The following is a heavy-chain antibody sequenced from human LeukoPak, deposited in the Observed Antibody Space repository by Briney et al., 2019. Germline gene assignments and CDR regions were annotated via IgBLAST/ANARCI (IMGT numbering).Heavy chain of an antibody. J-gene: IGHJ4*02. CDR3: VMEDY. CDR1: GFTFSTYW. D-gene: IGHD3-10*01. CDR2: INSDGSTT. Sequence: GGSLRLSCAASGFTFSTYWMHWVRQAPGKGLLWVSRINSDGSTTTYADSVKGRFTISRDNAKNSLYLQMNSLRAEDTAVYYCVMEDYWGQGTLVTVSS. V-gene: IGHV3-74*01.